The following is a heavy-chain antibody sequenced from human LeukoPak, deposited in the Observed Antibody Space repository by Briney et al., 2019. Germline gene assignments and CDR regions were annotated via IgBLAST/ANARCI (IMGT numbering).Heavy chain of an antibody. CDR2: IYTSGST. V-gene: IGHV4-61*02. Sequence: SQTLSLTCTVSGGSISSGSYYWSWIRQPAGKGLEWIGRIYTSGSTNYNPSLKSRVTISVDTSKNQFSLKLSSVTAADTAVYYRARGLWPNYFDYWGQGTLVTVSS. J-gene: IGHJ4*02. D-gene: IGHD2/OR15-2a*01. CDR3: ARGLWPNYFDY. CDR1: GGSISSGSYY.